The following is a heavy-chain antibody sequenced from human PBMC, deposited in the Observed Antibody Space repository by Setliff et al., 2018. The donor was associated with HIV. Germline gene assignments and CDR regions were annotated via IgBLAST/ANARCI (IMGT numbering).Heavy chain of an antibody. CDR2: ISYDGSNK. D-gene: IGHD3-22*01. CDR1: GFTFSNYD. J-gene: IGHJ4*02. CDR3: AREGSGYYYFDY. Sequence: LSLTCAASGFTFSNYDIQWVRQAPGKGLEWVAVISYDGSNKNYADSVKGRFTISRDNSKNTLYLQMNSLRAGDTAVYYCAREGSGYYYFDYWGQGTLVTVSS. V-gene: IGHV3-30*04.